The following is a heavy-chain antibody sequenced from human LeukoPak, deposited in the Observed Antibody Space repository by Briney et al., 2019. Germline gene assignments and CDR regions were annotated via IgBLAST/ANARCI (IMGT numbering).Heavy chain of an antibody. V-gene: IGHV3-30*03. J-gene: IGHJ4*02. Sequence: PGGSLRLSCAASGFTFSDHYMDWVRQAPGKGLDWVAVILENGSNQYYADSVKGRFTISRDNSKSTLFLQMNSLRGEDTAMYYCARVQGGGYRTADYWGQGTLVTVSS. CDR2: ILENGSNQ. CDR3: ARVQGGGYRTADY. CDR1: GFTFSDHY. D-gene: IGHD6-19*01.